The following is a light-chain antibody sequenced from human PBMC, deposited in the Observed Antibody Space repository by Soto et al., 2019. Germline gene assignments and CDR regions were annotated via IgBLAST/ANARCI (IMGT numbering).Light chain of an antibody. Sequence: QSVLTQPPSVSGAPGQRVTISCTGSSSSIGAGYDVHWYQQLPGTAPKLLIYGNTNRPSGVPDRFSGSKSCTSASLAITGLQAEDEADYYCLSYDSSLSGSRVFGGGTKHTVL. CDR1: SSSIGAGYD. CDR3: LSYDSSLSGSRV. CDR2: GNT. V-gene: IGLV1-40*01. J-gene: IGLJ2*01.